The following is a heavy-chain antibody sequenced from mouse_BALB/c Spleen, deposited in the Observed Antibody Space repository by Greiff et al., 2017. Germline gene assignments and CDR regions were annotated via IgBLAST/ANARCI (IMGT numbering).Heavy chain of an antibody. CDR2: IDPANGNT. V-gene: IGHV14-3*02. J-gene: IGHJ2*01. D-gene: IGHD2-14*01. CDR1: GFNIKDTY. CDR3: AIYYRYDWYYFDY. Sequence: VQLQQSGAELVKPGASVKLSCTASGFNIKDTYMHWVKQRPEQGLEWIGRIDPANGNTKYDPKFQGKATITADTSSNTAYLQLSSLTSEDTAVYYCAIYYRYDWYYFDYWGQGTTLTVSS.